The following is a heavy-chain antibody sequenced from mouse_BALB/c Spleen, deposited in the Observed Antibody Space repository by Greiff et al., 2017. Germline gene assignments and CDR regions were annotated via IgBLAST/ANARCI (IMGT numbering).Heavy chain of an antibody. J-gene: IGHJ4*01. CDR2: IWDGGST. CDR3: ARYRYDAMDY. CDR1: GFSLPSYG. Sequence: VMLVESGPGLVAPSQSLSITCTVSGFSLPSYGVHWVRQPPGKGLEWLGVIWDGGSTNYNSALMSRLSISKDNSKSQVFLKMNSLQTDDTAMYYGARYRYDAMDYWGQGTSVTVSS. V-gene: IGHV2-9*02.